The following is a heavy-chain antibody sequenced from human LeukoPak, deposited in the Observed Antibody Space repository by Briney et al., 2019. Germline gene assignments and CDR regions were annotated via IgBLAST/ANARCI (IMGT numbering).Heavy chain of an antibody. CDR2: IQGDGSNT. D-gene: IGHD6-13*01. J-gene: IGHJ4*02. V-gene: IGHV3-74*01. Sequence: GGSPRLSCVASGFTFSKNWMHWVRQAPGKGLVWVSRIQGDGSNTNYADSVKGRFSISRDNAKNTVYLQMNSLRAEDTGIYYCARGTSAGGPISPFDFWGQGTVVTVSS. CDR1: GFTFSKNW. CDR3: ARGTSAGGPISPFDF.